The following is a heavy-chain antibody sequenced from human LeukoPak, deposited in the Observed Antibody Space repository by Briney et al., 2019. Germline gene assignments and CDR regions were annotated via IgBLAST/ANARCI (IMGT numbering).Heavy chain of an antibody. Sequence: ASVKVSCKASGYTFTGYYMHWVRQAPGQGLEWMGWISAYNGNTNYAQKLQGRVTMTTDTSTSTAYMELRSLRSDDTAVYYCARDLRVAVVGATGSDAFDIWGQGTMVTVSS. V-gene: IGHV1-18*04. D-gene: IGHD1-26*01. CDR2: ISAYNGNT. J-gene: IGHJ3*02. CDR1: GYTFTGYY. CDR3: ARDLRVAVVGATGSDAFDI.